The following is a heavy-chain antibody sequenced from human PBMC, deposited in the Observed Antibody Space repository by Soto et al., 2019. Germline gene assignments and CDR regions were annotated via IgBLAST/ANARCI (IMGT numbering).Heavy chain of an antibody. Sequence: ASVKVSCKASGYTFTSYGISWVRQAPGQGLEWMGIISAYNGNTNYAQKFQGRVTMTRDTSTSTVYMELSSLRSEDTAVYYCARDEVSGDYYYYGMDVWGQGTTVTVSS. J-gene: IGHJ6*02. D-gene: IGHD2-8*02. CDR2: ISAYNGNT. CDR3: ARDEVSGDYYYYGMDV. CDR1: GYTFTSYG. V-gene: IGHV1-18*01.